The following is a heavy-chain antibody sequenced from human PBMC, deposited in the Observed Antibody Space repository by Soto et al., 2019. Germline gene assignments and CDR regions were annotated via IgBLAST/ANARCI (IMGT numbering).Heavy chain of an antibody. J-gene: IGHJ6*01. V-gene: IGHV4-30-4*01. CDR1: GGSISSGDYY. D-gene: IGHD5-12*01. CDR3: ARDRGYSGYDIKFNYNGMDV. Sequence: SETLSLTCTVSGGSISSGDYYWSWIRQPPGKGLEWIGYIYYSGSTYYNPSLKSRVTISVDTSKNQFSLKLSSVTAADTAVYYCARDRGYSGYDIKFNYNGMDVWGQGTRVTVSS. CDR2: IYYSGST.